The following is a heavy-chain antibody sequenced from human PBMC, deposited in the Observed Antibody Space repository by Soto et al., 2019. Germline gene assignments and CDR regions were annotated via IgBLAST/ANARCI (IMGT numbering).Heavy chain of an antibody. J-gene: IGHJ4*02. V-gene: IGHV3-23*01. Sequence: EVQLLEAGGGFVQPGGSLRLSCAASGFTFDNYGMSWVRQAPGKGLEWVSAIIGNGDMTYYADSVKGRFTISRDNSKNTQYLQLNNLRAEDMAIYYCAKERDYGASFPFDGWGQGTLVTVSS. CDR2: IIGNGDMT. CDR1: GFTFDNYG. CDR3: AKERDYGASFPFDG. D-gene: IGHD4-17*01.